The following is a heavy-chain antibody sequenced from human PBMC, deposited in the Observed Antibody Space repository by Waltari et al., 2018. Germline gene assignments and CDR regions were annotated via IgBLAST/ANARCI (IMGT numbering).Heavy chain of an antibody. V-gene: IGHV1-2*02. CDR3: AREDIVATKVFDD. Sequence: QVQLVQSGAEVKKPGASVKVSCKTSGYTFTDYYMHWVRQVPGQGLEWMGWINCNTGDRDYAQKFRGRVTMTRETSLTTVYMEMNRLTSGDTAVYYCAREDIVATKVFDDWGHGTLVTVSS. J-gene: IGHJ4*01. CDR1: GYTFTDYY. D-gene: IGHD5-12*01. CDR2: INCNTGDR.